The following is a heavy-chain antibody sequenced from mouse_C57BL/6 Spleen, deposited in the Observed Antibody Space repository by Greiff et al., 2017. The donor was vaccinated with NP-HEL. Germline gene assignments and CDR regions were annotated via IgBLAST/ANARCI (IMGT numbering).Heavy chain of an antibody. Sequence: QVHVKQSGAELVRPGASVTLSCKASGYTFTDYEMHWVKQTPVHGLEWIGAIDPETGGTAYNQKFKGKAILTADKSSSTAYMELRSLTSEDSAVYYCTRRRNIEAMDYWGQGTSVTVSS. CDR3: TRRRNIEAMDY. CDR1: GYTFTDYE. CDR2: IDPETGGT. D-gene: IGHD5-2*01. J-gene: IGHJ4*01. V-gene: IGHV1-15*01.